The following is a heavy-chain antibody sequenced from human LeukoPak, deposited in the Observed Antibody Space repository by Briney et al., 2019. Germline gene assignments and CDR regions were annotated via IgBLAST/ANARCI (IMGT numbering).Heavy chain of an antibody. CDR2: IYYSGST. CDR1: GGSISSSSYY. Sequence: SETLSLTCTVSGGSISSSSYYWGWIRQPPGKGLEWIGSIYYSGSTYYNPSLKSRVTISVDTSKNQFSLKLSSVTAADTAVYYCARDFEGYSSSSSGFDYWGQGTLVTVSS. CDR3: ARDFEGYSSSSSGFDY. D-gene: IGHD6-6*01. J-gene: IGHJ4*02. V-gene: IGHV4-39*07.